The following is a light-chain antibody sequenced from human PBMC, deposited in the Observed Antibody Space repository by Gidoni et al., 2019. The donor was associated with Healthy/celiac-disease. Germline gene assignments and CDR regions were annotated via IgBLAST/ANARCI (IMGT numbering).Light chain of an antibody. CDR2: DAS. CDR1: QDISNY. CDR3: QQYDNLPYT. Sequence: DIQITHSPSSLSASVGDRVTITCQASQDISNYLNRYQQKPGKAPKLLIYDASNLETGFPSRFSGSGSGTDFTFTISSLQPEDIATYYCQQYDNLPYTFGQGTKLEIK. J-gene: IGKJ2*01. V-gene: IGKV1-33*01.